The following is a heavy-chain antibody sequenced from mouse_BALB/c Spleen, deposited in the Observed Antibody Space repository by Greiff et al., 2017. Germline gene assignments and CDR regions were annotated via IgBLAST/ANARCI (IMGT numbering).Heavy chain of an antibody. CDR2: ISDGGSYT. CDR3: ARVASYGYVLAY. CDR1: GFTFSDYY. J-gene: IGHJ3*01. D-gene: IGHD1-2*01. Sequence: EVQGVESGGGLVKPGGSLKLSCAASGFTFSDYYMYWVRQTPEKRLEWVATISDGGSYTYYPDSVKGRFTISRDNAKNNLYLQMSSLKSEDTAMYYCARVASYGYVLAYWGQGTLVTVSA. V-gene: IGHV5-4*02.